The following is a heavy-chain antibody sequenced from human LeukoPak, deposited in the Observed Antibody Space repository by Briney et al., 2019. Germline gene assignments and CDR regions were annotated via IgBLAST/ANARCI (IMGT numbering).Heavy chain of an antibody. Sequence: QPGGSLRLSCGASGFTFSSYGMHWVRQAPGKGLEWVAVIWYDGSNKYYADSVRGRFTISRDNSKNTLYLQMNSLRAEDTAVYYCASSVGDSRSSNWFDPWGQGTLVTVSS. CDR2: IWYDGSNK. CDR3: ASSVGDSRSSNWFDP. CDR1: GFTFSSYG. V-gene: IGHV3-33*01. D-gene: IGHD6-6*01. J-gene: IGHJ5*02.